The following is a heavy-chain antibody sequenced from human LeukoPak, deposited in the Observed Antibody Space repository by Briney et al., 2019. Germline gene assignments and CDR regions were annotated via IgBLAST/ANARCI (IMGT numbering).Heavy chain of an antibody. CDR3: ARATGYCSSTSCYKNWFDP. D-gene: IGHD2-2*02. Sequence: GGSLRLSCAASGFTFSIYRMSWVRQAPGKGLEWVANIKQEGSEKYYVDSVKGRFIISRDNAKNSLYLQMNSLRAEDTAVYYCARATGYCSSTSCYKNWFDPWGQGTLVTVSS. J-gene: IGHJ5*02. CDR2: IKQEGSEK. CDR1: GFTFSIYR. V-gene: IGHV3-7*01.